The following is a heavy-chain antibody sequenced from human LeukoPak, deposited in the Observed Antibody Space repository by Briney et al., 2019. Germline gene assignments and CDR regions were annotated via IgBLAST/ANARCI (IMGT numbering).Heavy chain of an antibody. Sequence: SETLSLTCAVYGGSFSGCYWSWIRQPPGKGLEWIGEINHIGSTNYNPSLKSRVTISVDTSKNQFSLKLSSVTAADTAVYYCARGHSMVRGVIISRSYFDYWGQGTLVTVSS. D-gene: IGHD3-10*01. J-gene: IGHJ4*02. V-gene: IGHV4-34*01. CDR1: GGSFSGCY. CDR3: ARGHSMVRGVIISRSYFDY. CDR2: INHIGST.